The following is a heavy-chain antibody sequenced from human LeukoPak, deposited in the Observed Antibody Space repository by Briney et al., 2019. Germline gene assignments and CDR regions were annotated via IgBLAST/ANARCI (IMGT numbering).Heavy chain of an antibody. Sequence: GGSLRLSCAASGFTFSNYGMHWVRQAPGKGLEWVAFTLLNGNNNYYADSVKGRFTISRDNSKNTLYLQMNSLRPEDTAVYYCARDLRWSGGTGYWGQGTLVTVSS. CDR3: ARDLRWSGGTGY. J-gene: IGHJ4*02. D-gene: IGHD4-23*01. CDR2: TLLNGNNN. CDR1: GFTFSNYG. V-gene: IGHV3-30*02.